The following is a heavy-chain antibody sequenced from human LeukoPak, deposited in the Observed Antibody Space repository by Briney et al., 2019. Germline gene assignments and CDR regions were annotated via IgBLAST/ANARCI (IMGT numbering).Heavy chain of an antibody. CDR1: GGSFSGYY. Sequence: SETLSLTCAVYGGSFSGYYWSWIRQPPGKGLEWIGEINHSGSTNYNPSLKSRVTISVDTSKNQFSLKLSSVTAADTAVYYCARGYSNLDYWGQGTLVTVSS. J-gene: IGHJ4*02. CDR2: INHSGST. V-gene: IGHV4-34*01. CDR3: ARGYSNLDY. D-gene: IGHD4-11*01.